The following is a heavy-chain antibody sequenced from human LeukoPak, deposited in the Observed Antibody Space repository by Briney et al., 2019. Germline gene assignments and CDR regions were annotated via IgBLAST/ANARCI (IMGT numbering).Heavy chain of an antibody. V-gene: IGHV1-2*02. CDR2: INPNSGGT. J-gene: IGHJ4*02. CDR1: GYTFTGYY. CDR3: ARDTDFGPNRPQLLWFGELRPGFDY. D-gene: IGHD3-10*01. Sequence: ASVKVSCKASGYTFTGYYMHWVRQAPGQGLEWMGWINPNSGGTNYAQKLQGRVTMTTDTSTSTAYMELRSLRSDDTAVYYCARDTDFGPNRPQLLWFGELRPGFDYWGQGTLVTVSS.